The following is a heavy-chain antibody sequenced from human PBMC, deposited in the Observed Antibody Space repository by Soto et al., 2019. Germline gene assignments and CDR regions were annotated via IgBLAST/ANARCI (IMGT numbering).Heavy chain of an antibody. CDR1: GFTFSSYW. D-gene: IGHD3-3*01. V-gene: IGHV3-7*05. CDR3: ARDRSYYDFWRGDYSDYYYYGMDV. Sequence: GGSLRLSCAASGFTFSSYWMSWVRQAPGKGLEWVANIKQDGSEKYYVDSVKGRFTISRDNAKNSLYLQMSSLRAEDTAVYYCARDRSYYDFWRGDYSDYYYYGMDVWGQXTTVTVSS. J-gene: IGHJ6*02. CDR2: IKQDGSEK.